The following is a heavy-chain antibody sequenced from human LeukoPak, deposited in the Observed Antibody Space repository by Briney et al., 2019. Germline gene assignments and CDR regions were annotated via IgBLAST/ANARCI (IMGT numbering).Heavy chain of an antibody. CDR2: ISSSSYI. Sequence: GGSLRLSCAASGFTFSSYSMNWVRQAPGKGLEWVSSISSSSYIYYADSVKGRFTISRDNAKNSLYLQMNSLRAEDTAVYYCARDGGDCSGGSCYSPEECSTASFDYWGQGTLVTVSS. J-gene: IGHJ4*02. D-gene: IGHD2-15*01. CDR1: GFTFSSYS. CDR3: ARDGGDCSGGSCYSPEECSTASFDY. V-gene: IGHV3-21*01.